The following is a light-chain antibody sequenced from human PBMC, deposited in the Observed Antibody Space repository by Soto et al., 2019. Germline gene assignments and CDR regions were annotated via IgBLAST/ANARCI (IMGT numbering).Light chain of an antibody. CDR2: LNNDGSH. Sequence: QLVLTQSPSASASLGASVKLTCTLSSGHSDYAIAWHQQQSDTGPRYLMKLNNDGSHSKGDGIPDRFSGSSSGAERYLTISSLQSEDEADYYCQTWGTGIVVFGGGTKLTVL. CDR1: SGHSDYA. J-gene: IGLJ2*01. V-gene: IGLV4-69*01. CDR3: QTWGTGIVV.